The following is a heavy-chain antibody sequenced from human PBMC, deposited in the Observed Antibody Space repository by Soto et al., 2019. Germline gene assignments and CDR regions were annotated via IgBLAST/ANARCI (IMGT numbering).Heavy chain of an antibody. CDR1: GGSIRSHN. D-gene: IGHD3-3*01. V-gene: IGHV4-59*08. Sequence: QVQLQESGPGLVKPSETLSLTCSVPGGSIRSHNWSWIRQPPGKGLEWIGCMYYSAMTEYNPSLKSRVTISADPSTNQVSLKLSSVTAADTAVYYCARHLFESWKGYPYSYYMDVWGTGTAVTVSS. J-gene: IGHJ6*03. CDR2: MYYSAMT. CDR3: ARHLFESWKGYPYSYYMDV.